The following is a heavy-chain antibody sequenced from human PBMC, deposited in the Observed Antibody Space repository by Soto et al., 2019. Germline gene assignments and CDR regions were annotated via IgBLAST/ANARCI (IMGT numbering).Heavy chain of an antibody. D-gene: IGHD1-1*01. CDR1: GFTFSDYY. CDR3: SRGGMQRRPSMFDH. Sequence: LRLSCAASGFTFSDYYMRVIRQAPGKGLEWVSYISSSGSSIYYADSVKGRVTISRDNAKTSQYLQINSLRAEVTAVYYSSRGGMQRRPSMFDHWVPRTLV. J-gene: IGHJ5*02. CDR2: ISSSGSSI. V-gene: IGHV3-11*01.